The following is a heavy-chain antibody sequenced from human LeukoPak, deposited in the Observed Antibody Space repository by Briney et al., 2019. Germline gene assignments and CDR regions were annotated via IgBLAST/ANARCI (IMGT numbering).Heavy chain of an antibody. J-gene: IGHJ6*02. CDR2: INHSGST. D-gene: IGHD3-10*01. Sequence: SGTLSLTCAVYGGSFSGYYWSWVRQPPGKGLEWVGEINHSGSTNYNPSLRSRVTISVDTSKNQFSLKLSSVTAADTAVYYCARIGLLWFGELLSSYMDVWGQGTTVTVSS. V-gene: IGHV4-34*01. CDR1: GGSFSGYY. CDR3: ARIGLLWFGELLSSYMDV.